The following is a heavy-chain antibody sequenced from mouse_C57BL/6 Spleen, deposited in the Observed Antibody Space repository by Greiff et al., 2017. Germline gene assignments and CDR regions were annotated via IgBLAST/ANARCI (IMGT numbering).Heavy chain of an antibody. J-gene: IGHJ3*01. CDR2: IYPGDGDT. CDR1: GYAFSSSW. CDR3: ATYYSNYPFAY. D-gene: IGHD2-5*01. Sequence: VQLVESGPELVKPGASVKISCKASGYAFSSSWMNWVKQRPGKGLEWIGRIYPGDGDTNYNGKFKGKATLTADKSSSTAYMQLISLTSEDSAVYFCATYYSNYPFAYWGQGTLVTVSA. V-gene: IGHV1-82*01.